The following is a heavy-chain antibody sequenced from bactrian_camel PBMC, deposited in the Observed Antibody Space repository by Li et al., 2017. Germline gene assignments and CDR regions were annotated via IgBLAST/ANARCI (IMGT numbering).Heavy chain of an antibody. Sequence: HVQLVESGGGSVQAGGSLRLSCAASGLTDSSPCIAWFRQAPGKEREGVAVIYTMNGVTYYDDSVKGRFTISRDVAKNTVYLQMNSLKSDDTALYYCATRGLYYADYKYWGHGTQVTVS. D-gene: IGHD4*01. V-gene: IGHV3S1*01. CDR2: IYTMNGVT. CDR3: ATRGLYYADYKY. CDR1: GLTDSSPC. J-gene: IGHJ4*01.